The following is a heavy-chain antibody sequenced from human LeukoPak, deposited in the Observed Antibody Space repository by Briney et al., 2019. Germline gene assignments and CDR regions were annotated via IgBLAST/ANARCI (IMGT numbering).Heavy chain of an antibody. CDR2: IIPIPGIA. J-gene: IGHJ6*03. Sequence: GASVKVSCKASGGTFSSYTISWVRQAPGQGLEWMGRIIPIPGIANYAQRFQGRVTITADKSTSTAYMELSSLRSEDTAVYYCARSGYCSSTSCYRSYYYYYMDVWGKGTTVTVSS. D-gene: IGHD2-2*01. CDR3: ARSGYCSSTSCYRSYYYYYMDV. CDR1: GGTFSSYT. V-gene: IGHV1-69*02.